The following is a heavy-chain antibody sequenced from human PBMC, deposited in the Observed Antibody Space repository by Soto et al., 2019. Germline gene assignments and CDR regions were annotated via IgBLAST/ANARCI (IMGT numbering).Heavy chain of an antibody. Sequence: QPGGSLRLSCAASGFTFSSYAMSWVRQAPGKGLEWVSAISGSGGSTYYADSVKGRFTISRDNSKNTLYLQMNSLRAEDTAVYYCAKEIHYDSSGYYYDFAFDIWGQGTMVTVSS. V-gene: IGHV3-23*01. CDR3: AKEIHYDSSGYYYDFAFDI. CDR2: ISGSGGST. CDR1: GFTFSSYA. J-gene: IGHJ3*02. D-gene: IGHD3-22*01.